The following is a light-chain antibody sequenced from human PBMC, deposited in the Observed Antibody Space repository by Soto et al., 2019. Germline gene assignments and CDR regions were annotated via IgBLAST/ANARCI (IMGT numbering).Light chain of an antibody. CDR2: GAS. CDR3: QQYNKKGGGST. CDR1: QSVSSN. Sequence: EIVMTQSPATLSVSPGERATLSCRASQSVSSNLAWYQQKPGQAPRLLIYGASTRATGIPARFSGSGSGTEFTLTISSLQSEDFAVYYCQQYNKKGGGSTFGQGTKLEIK. J-gene: IGKJ2*02. V-gene: IGKV3-15*01.